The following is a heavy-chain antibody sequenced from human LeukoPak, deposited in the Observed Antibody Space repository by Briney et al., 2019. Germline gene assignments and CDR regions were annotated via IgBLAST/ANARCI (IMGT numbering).Heavy chain of an antibody. D-gene: IGHD2-21*02. CDR1: GFTFDDYA. V-gene: IGHV3-43*02. CDR2: ISGDGGST. J-gene: IGHJ3*02. CDR3: AKVKGGGDSDAFDI. Sequence: PGGSLRLSCAASGFTFDDYAMHWVRQAPGKGLEWVSLISGDGGSTYYADSVKGRFTISRDNSKSSLYLQMNSLRTEDTALYYCAKVKGGGDSDAFDIWGQGTMVTVSS.